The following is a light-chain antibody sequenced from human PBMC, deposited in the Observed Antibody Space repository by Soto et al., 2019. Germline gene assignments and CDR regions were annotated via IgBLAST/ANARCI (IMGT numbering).Light chain of an antibody. J-gene: IGKJ4*02. Sequence: DIQMTQSPSSLSASVGDRVTITCRASQSISSYLNWYQQKPGKAPKILIYAASSLQIGVPSRFSSSGSGTDFTLTISSLQPEDFATYDCQQSYSTLTFGGGTKVEIK. CDR3: QQSYSTLT. V-gene: IGKV1-39*01. CDR1: QSISSY. CDR2: AAS.